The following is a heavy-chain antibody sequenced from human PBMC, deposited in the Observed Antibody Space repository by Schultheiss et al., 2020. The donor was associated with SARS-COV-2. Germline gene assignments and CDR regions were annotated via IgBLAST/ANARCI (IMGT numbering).Heavy chain of an antibody. CDR2: IWYDGSNK. CDR1: GFTFSSYG. J-gene: IGHJ4*02. Sequence: GESLKISCAASGFTFSSYGMYWVRQAPGKGLEWVAVIWYDGSNKYYADSVKGRFTISRDNSKNTLYLQMNSLRAEDTAVYYCARDRGQSSGWYPFFDYWGQGTLVTVSS. CDR3: ARDRGQSSGWYPFFDY. V-gene: IGHV3-33*01. D-gene: IGHD6-19*01.